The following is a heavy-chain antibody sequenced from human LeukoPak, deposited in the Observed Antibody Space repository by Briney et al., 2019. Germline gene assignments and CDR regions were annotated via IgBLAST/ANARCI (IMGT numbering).Heavy chain of an antibody. CDR1: GGTFSSYA. Sequence: SVKVSCKASGGTFSSYAISWVRQAPGQGLEWMGGIIPIFGTANYAQKFQGRVTITTDESTSTAYMELSSLRSEDTAVYYCARDIGHSSGWYNWFDPWGQGTLVTVSS. D-gene: IGHD6-19*01. V-gene: IGHV1-69*05. J-gene: IGHJ5*02. CDR3: ARDIGHSSGWYNWFDP. CDR2: IIPIFGTA.